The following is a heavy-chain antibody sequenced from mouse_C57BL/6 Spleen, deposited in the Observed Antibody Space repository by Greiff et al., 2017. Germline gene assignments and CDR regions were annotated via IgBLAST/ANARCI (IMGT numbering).Heavy chain of an antibody. V-gene: IGHV1-82*01. Sequence: QVQLQQSGPELVKPGASVKISCKASGYAFSSSWMNWVKQRPGKGLEWIGRIYPGDGDTNYNGKFKGKATLTADKSSSTAYMQLSSLTSEDSAVYFCGRSLYDGYPDYWGQGTTLTVSS. J-gene: IGHJ2*01. CDR2: IYPGDGDT. CDR3: GRSLYDGYPDY. CDR1: GYAFSSSW. D-gene: IGHD2-3*01.